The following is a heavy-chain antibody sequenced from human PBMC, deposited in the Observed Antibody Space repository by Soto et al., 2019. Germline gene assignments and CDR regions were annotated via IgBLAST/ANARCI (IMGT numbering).Heavy chain of an antibody. D-gene: IGHD3-3*01. Sequence: ETLSLAGSVSSASINFYYWTWIRQSPGKGLEWIGYVSYNGTTTYNPSLKSLVTISLDTSRSRFSLRLTSATAADTATYYCARGPYFSFWSGFKYYFDQWGQGAQVTVSS. CDR3: ARGPYFSFWSGFKYYFDQ. CDR2: VSYNGTT. J-gene: IGHJ4*02. CDR1: SASINFYY. V-gene: IGHV4-59*01.